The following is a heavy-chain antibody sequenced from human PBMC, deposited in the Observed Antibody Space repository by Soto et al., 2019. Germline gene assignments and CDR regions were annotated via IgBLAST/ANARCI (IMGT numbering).Heavy chain of an antibody. J-gene: IGHJ4*02. Sequence: GGSLRLSCASSVFTFSDYYMSWIRQAPGKGLEWVSYISSSSYTNYADSVKGRFTISRDNAKNSLYLQMNSLRAEDTAVYYCARGGPRYYYDSSGYIPLDYWGQGTLVTVSS. V-gene: IGHV3-11*06. CDR2: ISSSSYT. CDR3: ARGGPRYYYDSSGYIPLDY. CDR1: VFTFSDYY. D-gene: IGHD3-22*01.